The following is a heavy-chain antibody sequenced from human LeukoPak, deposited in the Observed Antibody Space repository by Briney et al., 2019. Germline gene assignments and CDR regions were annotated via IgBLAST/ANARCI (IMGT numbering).Heavy chain of an antibody. V-gene: IGHV4-34*01. CDR1: GGSFSGYY. D-gene: IGHD4-23*01. Sequence: SETLSLTCAVYGGSFSGYYWSWIRQPPGKGLEWIGEINHSGSTNYNPPLKSRVTISVDTSKNQLSLKLSSVTAADTAVYYCARGYGGIGYWGQRTLVTVSS. CDR2: INHSGST. CDR3: ARGYGGIGY. J-gene: IGHJ4*02.